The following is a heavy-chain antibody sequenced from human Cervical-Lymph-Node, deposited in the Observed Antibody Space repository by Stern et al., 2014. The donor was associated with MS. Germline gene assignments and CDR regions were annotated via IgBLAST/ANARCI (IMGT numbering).Heavy chain of an antibody. CDR1: GYTFTSYD. CDR2: MNPNSGNT. D-gene: IGHD3-3*01. J-gene: IGHJ5*02. Sequence: QVQLVQSGAEVKKPGASVKVSCKASGYTFTSYDINWVRQATGQGLEWMGWMNPNSGNTGYAQKFQGRVTMTRNTSISTAYMELSSLRSEDTAVYYCARGPLLYDFWSGYYFNWFDPWGQGTLVTVSS. V-gene: IGHV1-8*01. CDR3: ARGPLLYDFWSGYYFNWFDP.